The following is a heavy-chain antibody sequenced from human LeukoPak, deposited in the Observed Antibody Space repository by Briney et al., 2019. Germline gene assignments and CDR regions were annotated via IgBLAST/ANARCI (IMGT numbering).Heavy chain of an antibody. J-gene: IGHJ4*02. CDR1: GFTLSSYW. CDR2: IKQDGSEK. CDR3: ARGAAFDY. V-gene: IGHV3-7*04. Sequence: GGSLRLSCAASGFTLSSYWMSWVRQAPGKGLEWVANIKQDGSEKYYVDSVKGRFTISRDNAKNSLYLQMNSLRAEDTAVYYCARGAAFDYWGQGTLVTVSS.